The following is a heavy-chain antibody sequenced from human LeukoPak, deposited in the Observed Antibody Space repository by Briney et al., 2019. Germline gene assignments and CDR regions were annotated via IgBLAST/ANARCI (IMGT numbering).Heavy chain of an antibody. CDR2: SIPIFCTA. CDR3: PTDGELRYFDWLQNYYYGMDV. Sequence: ASVKVSCKASVGTFSSYAISWVRQAPGQGLEWMGGSIPIFCTANYAHKFQCRVTITAAESTSTAYMELSRLTSADTAVYYCPTDGELRYFDWLQNYYYGMDVWGKGPTVTVSS. J-gene: IGHJ6*04. V-gene: IGHV1-69*13. D-gene: IGHD3-9*01. CDR1: VGTFSSYA.